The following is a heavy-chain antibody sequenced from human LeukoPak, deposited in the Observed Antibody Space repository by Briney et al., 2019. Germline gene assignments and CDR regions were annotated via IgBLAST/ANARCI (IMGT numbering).Heavy chain of an antibody. V-gene: IGHV4-39*07. CDR1: GGSISSNSYY. D-gene: IGHD5-24*01. CDR2: IYYSGST. CDR3: ARDPVEMATIDNDY. J-gene: IGHJ4*02. Sequence: TSETLSLTCAVSGGSISSNSYYWGWIRQPPGKGLEWIGSIYYSGSTYYNPSLKSRVTISVDTSKNQFSLKLSSVTAADTAVYYCARDPVEMATIDNDYWGQGTLVTVSS.